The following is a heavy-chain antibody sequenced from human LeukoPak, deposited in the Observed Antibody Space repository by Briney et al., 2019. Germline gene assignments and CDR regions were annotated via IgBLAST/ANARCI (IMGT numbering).Heavy chain of an antibody. Sequence: ASVKVSCKASGYTFTNYDINWVRQATGQGPEWMGWMNPKSGNTGYAQKFRGRVTMTRNTSISTAYMELSSLRSDDTAVYYCARDQDIVVVVAALRQREMGGFDPWAREPWSPSLQ. D-gene: IGHD2-15*01. CDR2: MNPKSGNT. J-gene: IGHJ5*02. CDR1: GYTFTNYD. CDR3: ARDQDIVVVVAALRQREMGGFDP. V-gene: IGHV1-8*01.